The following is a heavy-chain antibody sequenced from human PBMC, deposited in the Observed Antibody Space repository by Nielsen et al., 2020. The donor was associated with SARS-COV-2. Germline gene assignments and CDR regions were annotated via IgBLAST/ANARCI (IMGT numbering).Heavy chain of an antibody. CDR3: AGVPGAMYSSGWYSYYYYMDV. CDR2: IYYSGST. J-gene: IGHJ6*03. D-gene: IGHD6-19*01. Sequence: WIRQPPGKGLEWIGYIYYSGSTNYNPSLKSRVTISVDTSKNQFSLKLSSVTAADTAVYYCAGVPGAMYSSGWYSYYYYMDVWGKGTTVTVSS. V-gene: IGHV4-59*01.